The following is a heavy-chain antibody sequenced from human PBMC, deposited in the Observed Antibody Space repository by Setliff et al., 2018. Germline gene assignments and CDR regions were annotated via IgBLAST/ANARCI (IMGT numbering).Heavy chain of an antibody. CDR1: GYSISSGYY. V-gene: IGHV4-38-2*01. D-gene: IGHD5-12*01. J-gene: IGHJ4*02. CDR2: IYHSGST. Sequence: PSETLSLTCAVSGYSISSGYYWGWIRQPPGKGLEWIGSIYHSGSTYYNPSLKSRVTISVDTSKNQFSLKLSSVTAADTAVYYCARRLSGLRGFGYWGQGTRVTVSS. CDR3: ARRLSGLRGFGY.